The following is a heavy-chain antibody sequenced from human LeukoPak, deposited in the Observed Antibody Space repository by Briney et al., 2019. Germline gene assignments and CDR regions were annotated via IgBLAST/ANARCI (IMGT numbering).Heavy chain of an antibody. D-gene: IGHD4-17*01. V-gene: IGHV3-48*04. J-gene: IGHJ4*02. CDR3: ARSPTTVTTDFDY. CDR1: GFTFSSYS. CDR2: VSSSSSTI. Sequence: GGSLRLSCAASGFTFSSYSMNWVRQAPGKGLEWVSYVSSSSSTIYYADSVKGRFTISRDNAKNSLYLQMNSLRAEDTAVYYCARSPTTVTTDFDYWGQGTLVTVSS.